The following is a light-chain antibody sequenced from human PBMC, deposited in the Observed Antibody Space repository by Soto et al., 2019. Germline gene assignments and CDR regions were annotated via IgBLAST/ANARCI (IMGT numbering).Light chain of an antibody. CDR3: SSYISNNSPDV. Sequence: QSALTQPASVSGSPGQSITISCTGTSSDIGRYNFVSWYQHHPGKAPKLMIYEVTNRPSGVSNRFSGPKSGNTASLTISGLQAGAEADYYCSSYISNNSPDVFXTGTKVTVL. CDR2: EVT. J-gene: IGLJ1*01. V-gene: IGLV2-14*01. CDR1: SSDIGRYNF.